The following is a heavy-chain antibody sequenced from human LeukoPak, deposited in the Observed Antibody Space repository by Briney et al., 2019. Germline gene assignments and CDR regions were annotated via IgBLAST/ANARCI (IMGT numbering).Heavy chain of an antibody. CDR1: GFTFSSYA. Sequence: HSGGSLRLSCVASGFTFSSYAMSWVRQAPGKGLEWVSAISGSGGSTYYADSVKGRFTISRDNSKNTLYLQMNSLRAEDTAVYYCAKGGFSSWSFDYWGQGTLVTVSS. J-gene: IGHJ4*02. CDR3: AKGGFSSWSFDY. CDR2: ISGSGGST. V-gene: IGHV3-23*01. D-gene: IGHD6-13*01.